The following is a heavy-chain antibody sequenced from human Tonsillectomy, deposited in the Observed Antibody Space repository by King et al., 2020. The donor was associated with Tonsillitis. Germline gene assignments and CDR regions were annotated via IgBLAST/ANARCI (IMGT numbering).Heavy chain of an antibody. V-gene: IGHV3-9*01. Sequence: VQLVESGGGVVQPGRSLRLSCAASGFSFADYAMHWVRQAPGKGLEWVSSISWNGGSIGYADYVKGRFTISRDKAKNSLYMQMNSLRAEDTALYYCAIVIVRGVNIYYDYGLDVWGQGTTVTVSS. CDR2: ISWNGGSI. D-gene: IGHD3-10*02. CDR1: GFSFADYA. J-gene: IGHJ6*02. CDR3: AIVIVRGVNIYYDYGLDV.